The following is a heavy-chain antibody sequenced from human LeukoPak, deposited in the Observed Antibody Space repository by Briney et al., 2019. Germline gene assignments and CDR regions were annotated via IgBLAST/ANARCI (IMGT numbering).Heavy chain of an antibody. V-gene: IGHV3-23*01. J-gene: IGHJ4*02. CDR2: ISGSGGST. CDR1: GFTFSSYA. D-gene: IGHD3-10*01. Sequence: PGGSLRLSCAASGFTFSSYAMSWVRQAPGTGLEWVSAISGSGGSTYYADSVKGRFTISRDNSKNTLYLQMNSLRAEDTAVYYCAHTLYYYGSGSFPFDYWGQGTLVTVSS. CDR3: AHTLYYYGSGSFPFDY.